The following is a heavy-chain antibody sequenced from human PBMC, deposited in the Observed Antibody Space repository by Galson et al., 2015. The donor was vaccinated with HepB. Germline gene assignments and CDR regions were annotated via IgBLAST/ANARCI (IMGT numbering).Heavy chain of an antibody. CDR3: AKEFGYASGWHSFHF. CDR1: GITFSLSW. CDR2: IKSKNEGGTT. D-gene: IGHD6-19*01. V-gene: IGHV3-15*01. Sequence: SLRLSCAASGITFSLSWMNWVRQVPGKGLEWVGRIKSKNEGGTTDYAGPVKGRFSISNDESSNTLYLQMNSLKTEDTAVYYCAKEFGYASGWHSFHFWSQGTLVTVSS. J-gene: IGHJ4*02.